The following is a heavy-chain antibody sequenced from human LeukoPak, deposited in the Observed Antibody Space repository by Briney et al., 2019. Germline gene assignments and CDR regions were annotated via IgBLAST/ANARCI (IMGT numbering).Heavy chain of an antibody. CDR3: ASHDILTGYSSLDY. D-gene: IGHD3-9*01. J-gene: IGHJ4*02. V-gene: IGHV3-21*01. Sequence: GGSLRLSCAASGFTFSSYGMNWVRQAPGKGLEWVSSISSSSSYIYYADSVKGRFTISRDNAKNSLYLQMNSLRAEDTAVYYCASHDILTGYSSLDYWGQGTLVTVSS. CDR1: GFTFSSYG. CDR2: ISSSSSYI.